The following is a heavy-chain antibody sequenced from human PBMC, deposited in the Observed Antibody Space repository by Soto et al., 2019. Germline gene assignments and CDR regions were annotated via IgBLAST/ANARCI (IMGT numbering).Heavy chain of an antibody. J-gene: IGHJ6*02. D-gene: IGHD3-22*01. Sequence: PSETLSLTCTVSGGSISSSSYYWGWIRHPPGKGLEWIGSIYYSGSTYYNPSLKSRVTISVDTSKNQFSLKLSSVTAADTAVYYCARHNYDSSGYYHYYYGMDVWAQGTTVTVSS. CDR1: GGSISSSSYY. CDR2: IYYSGST. V-gene: IGHV4-39*01. CDR3: ARHNYDSSGYYHYYYGMDV.